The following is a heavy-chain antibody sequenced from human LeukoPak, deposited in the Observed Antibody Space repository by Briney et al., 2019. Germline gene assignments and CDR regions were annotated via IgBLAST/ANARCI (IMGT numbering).Heavy chain of an antibody. J-gene: IGHJ3*02. CDR3: ARAAVADRKDAFDI. CDR2: ISSSTSAI. V-gene: IGHV3-48*01. D-gene: IGHD6-19*01. CDR1: GFTFSSYS. Sequence: GGSLRLSCAASGFTFSSYSMNWVRQAPGKGLEWLSYISSSTSAIFYADSVKGRFTISRDNAKNSLFLQMNSLRAEDTAVYYCARAAVADRKDAFDIWGQGTMVTVSS.